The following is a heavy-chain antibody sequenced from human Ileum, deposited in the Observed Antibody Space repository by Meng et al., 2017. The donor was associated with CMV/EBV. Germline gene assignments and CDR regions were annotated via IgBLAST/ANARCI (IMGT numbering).Heavy chain of an antibody. V-gene: IGHV3-30-3*01. D-gene: IGHD3-16*01. CDR2: ISYDGSNK. Sequence: GESLKISCAASGFTFSSYAMHWVRQATGKGLEWVAVISYDGSNKYYADSVKGRVTISRDNSKNTLYLQINSLRAEDTAVYYCARSSGRGLVWHWGQGTLVTVSS. J-gene: IGHJ4*02. CDR1: GFTFSSYA. CDR3: ARSSGRGLVWH.